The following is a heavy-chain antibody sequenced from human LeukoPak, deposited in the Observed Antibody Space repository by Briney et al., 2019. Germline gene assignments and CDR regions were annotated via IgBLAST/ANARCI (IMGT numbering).Heavy chain of an antibody. CDR1: GFTFSSYG. J-gene: IGHJ4*02. CDR2: ISYDGSNK. D-gene: IGHD3-9*01. Sequence: GGSLRLSCAASGFTFSSYGMRWVRQAPGKGLEWVAVISYDGSNKYYADSVKGRFTISRDNSKNTLYLQMNSLRAEDTAVYYCAKDRVLRYFDWTFDYWGQGTLVTVSS. CDR3: AKDRVLRYFDWTFDY. V-gene: IGHV3-30*18.